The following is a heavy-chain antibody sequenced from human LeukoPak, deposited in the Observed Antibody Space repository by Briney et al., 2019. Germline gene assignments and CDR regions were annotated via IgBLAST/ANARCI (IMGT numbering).Heavy chain of an antibody. CDR3: ARGIAVAGTPYYYYYYYMDV. D-gene: IGHD6-19*01. CDR1: GYTFTSYG. CDR2: ISAYNGNT. V-gene: IGHV1-18*01. J-gene: IGHJ6*03. Sequence: GASVKVSCKASGYTFTSYGISWVRQAPGQGLAWMGWISAYNGNTNYEQKLQGRVTMTTDTSTSTAYMELRSLRSDDKAAYYYARGIAVAGTPYYYYYYYMDVWGKGTTVTVSS.